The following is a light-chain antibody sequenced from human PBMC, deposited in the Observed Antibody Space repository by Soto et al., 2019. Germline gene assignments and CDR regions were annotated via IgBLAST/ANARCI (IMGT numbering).Light chain of an antibody. Sequence: DIQLTQCPSTLSVSVGDRVTITCRASQCLXRWFAWYQVRPGKAPKVLISADSTLERGVPSRFTGSGSGKEFTLTISSLQADYFSTYYCQQYNSYAPWTFGQGTKVDIK. CDR1: QCLXRW. J-gene: IGKJ1*01. CDR3: QQYNSYAPWT. V-gene: IGKV1-5*01. CDR2: ADS.